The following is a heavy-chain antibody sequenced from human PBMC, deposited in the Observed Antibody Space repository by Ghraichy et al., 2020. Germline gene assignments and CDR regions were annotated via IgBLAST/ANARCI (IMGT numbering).Heavy chain of an antibody. Sequence: GESLRLSCAASGFSFSGYWMHWVRHSPGKGLVWVSRINSDGSSTNYADSVKGRFTTSRDNAKNTVYLQMNSLRAEDTAVYYCARSGGYCRSTSCYTWGAYYYNGLDVWGHGTTVTVSS. CDR2: INSDGSST. CDR1: GFSFSGYW. V-gene: IGHV3-74*01. D-gene: IGHD2-2*02. CDR3: ARSGGYCRSTSCYTWGAYYYNGLDV. J-gene: IGHJ6*02.